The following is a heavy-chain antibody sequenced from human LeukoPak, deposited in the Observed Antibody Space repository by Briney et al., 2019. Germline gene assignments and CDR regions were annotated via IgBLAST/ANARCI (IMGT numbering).Heavy chain of an antibody. D-gene: IGHD5-18*01. Sequence: GGSLRLSCAASGFTFSSYAMHWVRQAPGKGLEWVAVISYDGSNKYYADSVKGRFTISRDNSKNTLYLQMNSLRAEDTAVYYCARDLGGHSYGPGYWGQGTLVTVSS. CDR1: GFTFSSYA. V-gene: IGHV3-30*04. J-gene: IGHJ4*02. CDR3: ARDLGGHSYGPGY. CDR2: ISYDGSNK.